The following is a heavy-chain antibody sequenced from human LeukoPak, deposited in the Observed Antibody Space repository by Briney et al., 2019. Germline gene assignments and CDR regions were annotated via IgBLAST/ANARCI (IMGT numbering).Heavy chain of an antibody. CDR2: IYTSGST. CDR3: ARDRGWQQLEFGLAFDI. D-gene: IGHD6-13*01. J-gene: IGHJ3*02. V-gene: IGHV4-61*02. CDR1: GGSISSGSYY. Sequence: PSETLSLTCTVSGGSISSGSYYWSWIRQPAGKGLEWIGRIYTSGSTNYNPSLKSRVTISVDTSKNQFSLKLSSVTAADTAVYYCARDRGWQQLEFGLAFDIWGQGTMVTVSS.